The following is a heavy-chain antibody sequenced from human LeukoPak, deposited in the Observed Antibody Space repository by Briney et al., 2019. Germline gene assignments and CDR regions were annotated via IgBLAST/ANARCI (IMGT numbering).Heavy chain of an antibody. D-gene: IGHD5-24*01. Sequence: GGSLRLSCAASGFTFSSYSMNWVRQAPGKGLEWVSSISSSSSYIYYADSVKGRFTISRDNAKNSLYLQMNSLRAEDTAVYYCARDQDGDGYNAGPDYWGQGTLVTVSS. CDR2: ISSSSSYI. V-gene: IGHV3-21*01. CDR3: ARDQDGDGYNAGPDY. CDR1: GFTFSSYS. J-gene: IGHJ4*02.